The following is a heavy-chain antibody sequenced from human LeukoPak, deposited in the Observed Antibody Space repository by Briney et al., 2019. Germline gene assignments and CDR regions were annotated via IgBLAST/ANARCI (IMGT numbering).Heavy chain of an antibody. CDR3: ARVLSPLVAGIPLDY. Sequence: PGGSLRLSCAASGFTFSSYSMNWVRQAPGKGLEWVSSISSSSSYIYYADSVKGRFTIPRDNAKNSLYLQMNSLRAEDTAVYYCARVLSPLVAGIPLDYWGQGTLVTVSS. V-gene: IGHV3-21*01. CDR2: ISSSSSYI. J-gene: IGHJ4*02. D-gene: IGHD6-19*01. CDR1: GFTFSSYS.